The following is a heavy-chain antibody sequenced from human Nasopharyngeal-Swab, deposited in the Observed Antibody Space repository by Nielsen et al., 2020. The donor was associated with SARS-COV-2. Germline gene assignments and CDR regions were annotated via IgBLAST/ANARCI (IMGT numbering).Heavy chain of an antibody. CDR2: IKQDGSEK. D-gene: IGHD1-7*01. CDR3: ARFGITGTTRASRFDY. Sequence: WIRQPPGKGLEWVANIKQDGSEKYYVDSVKGRFTISRDNAKNSLYLQMNSLRAEDTAVYYCARFGITGTTRASRFDYWGQGTLVTVSS. J-gene: IGHJ4*02. V-gene: IGHV3-7*01.